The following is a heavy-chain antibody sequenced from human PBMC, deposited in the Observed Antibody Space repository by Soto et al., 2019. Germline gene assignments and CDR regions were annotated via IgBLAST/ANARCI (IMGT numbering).Heavy chain of an antibody. Sequence: QITLKESGPTLVKPTQTLTLTCTFSGFSLSTSGVGVGWIRQPPGKALEWLGLIYWDDYKHYSPSLNSRLPIPKDTPKTRVFLKLTNLARVDKATYCSAQKGGGDRILDYWGQGTLVTVSS. CDR1: GFSLSTSGVG. J-gene: IGHJ4*02. CDR2: IYWDDYK. V-gene: IGHV2-5*02. D-gene: IGHD3-16*01. CDR3: AQKGGGDRILDY.